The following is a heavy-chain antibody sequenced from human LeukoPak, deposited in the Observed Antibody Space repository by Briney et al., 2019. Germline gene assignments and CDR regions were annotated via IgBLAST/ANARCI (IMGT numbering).Heavy chain of an antibody. V-gene: IGHV3-33*03. CDR2: IRYDGRHT. J-gene: IGHJ6*03. CDR1: GFTFSSYD. CDR3: AKDPNFYYCMDV. Sequence: PGGSLRLSCGASGFTFSSYDMHWVRRAPGKGLEWVAGIRYDGRHTYHADSVKGRFTISRDNSKNTLYLQMNSLRAEDTAVYYCAKDPNFYYCMDVWGKGTTVTISS.